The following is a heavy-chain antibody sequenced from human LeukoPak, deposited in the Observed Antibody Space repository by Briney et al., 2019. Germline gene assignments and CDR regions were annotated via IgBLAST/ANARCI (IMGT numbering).Heavy chain of an antibody. Sequence: PGGSLRLSCAASGLTFSSYDMHWVRQAPGKGLEWVAVISYDGSNKYYADSVKGRFTISRDNSKNTLYLQMNSLRAEDTAVYYCAKQGGYGSGVYYFDYWGQGTLVTVSS. J-gene: IGHJ4*02. CDR2: ISYDGSNK. CDR3: AKQGGYGSGVYYFDY. V-gene: IGHV3-30*18. D-gene: IGHD3-10*01. CDR1: GLTFSSYD.